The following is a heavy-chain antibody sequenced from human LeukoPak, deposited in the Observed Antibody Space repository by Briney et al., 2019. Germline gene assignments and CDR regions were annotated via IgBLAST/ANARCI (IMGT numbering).Heavy chain of an antibody. CDR3: AREVEEVPAAMGVYYYYYMDV. CDR2: INGDGRRV. V-gene: IGHV3-74*01. Sequence: GGSLRLSCAASGFTFSSYWMHWVRQAPGKGLVWVSRINGDGRRVNYAESVKGRFTISRDNAKSTLYLQMNSLRAEDTAVYYCAREVEEVPAAMGVYYYYYMDVWGKGTSVTVSS. D-gene: IGHD2-2*01. J-gene: IGHJ6*03. CDR1: GFTFSSYW.